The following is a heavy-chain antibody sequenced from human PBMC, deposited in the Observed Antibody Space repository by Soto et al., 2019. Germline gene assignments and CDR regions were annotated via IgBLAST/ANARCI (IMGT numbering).Heavy chain of an antibody. CDR1: GGTFSSYA. D-gene: IGHD2-15*01. CDR3: ARGQGGYCSGGSCYEDYGMDV. Sequence: QVQLVQSGAEVKKPGSSVKVSCKASGGTFSSYAISWVRQAPGQGLEWMGGIIPIFGTANYAQKFQGRVTITADESTSTAYIELSSLRSEDTAVYYCARGQGGYCSGGSCYEDYGMDVWGQGTTVTVSS. CDR2: IIPIFGTA. J-gene: IGHJ6*02. V-gene: IGHV1-69*01.